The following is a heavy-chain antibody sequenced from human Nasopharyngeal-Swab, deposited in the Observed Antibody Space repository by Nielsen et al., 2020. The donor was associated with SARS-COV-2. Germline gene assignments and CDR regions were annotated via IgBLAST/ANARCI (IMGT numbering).Heavy chain of an antibody. CDR2: ISYEGSIR. CDR1: GFTFNYFG. V-gene: IGHV3-30*18. D-gene: IGHD2-21*01. Sequence: GGSLRLSCAASGFTFNYFGIHWVRQAPGKGLEWVAFISYEGSIRNYIDSVKGRFTVSRDSSKNTVYLQMNSLRPGDTAVYFCAKSMAYFQLSGTYNLDFWGQGTLVTVSS. CDR3: AKSMAYFQLSGTYNLDF. J-gene: IGHJ4*02.